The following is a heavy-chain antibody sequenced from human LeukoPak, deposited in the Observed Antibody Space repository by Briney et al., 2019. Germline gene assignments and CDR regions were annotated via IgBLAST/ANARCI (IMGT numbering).Heavy chain of an antibody. D-gene: IGHD3-22*01. CDR3: ATHPLGRYDSSGYYDY. J-gene: IGHJ4*02. Sequence: ASVKVSCKASGYTFTSYGISWVRQAPGQGLEWMGWISAYNGNTNYAQKLQGRVTMTTDTSTSTAYMELRSLRSEDTAVYYCATHPLGRYDSSGYYDYWGQGTLVTVSS. V-gene: IGHV1-18*01. CDR1: GYTFTSYG. CDR2: ISAYNGNT.